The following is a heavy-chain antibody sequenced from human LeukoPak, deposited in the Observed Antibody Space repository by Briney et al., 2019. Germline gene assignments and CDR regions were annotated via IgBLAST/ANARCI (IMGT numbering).Heavy chain of an antibody. V-gene: IGHV1-3*01. CDR2: INAGNGNT. D-gene: IGHD6-13*01. J-gene: IGHJ4*02. CDR1: GYTFTSYA. Sequence: ASVKVSCKASGYTFTSYAMHWVRQAPGQRLEWMGWINAGNGNTKYSQKFQGRVTITRDTSASTAYMELSSLRSEDTAAYYCARASSPWAYYFDYWGQGTLVTVSS. CDR3: ARASSPWAYYFDY.